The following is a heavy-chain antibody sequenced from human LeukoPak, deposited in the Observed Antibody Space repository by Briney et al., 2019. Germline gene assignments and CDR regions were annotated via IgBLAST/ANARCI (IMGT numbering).Heavy chain of an antibody. Sequence: EASVKVSCKTSGYIFTTYYMHWVRQAPGQGVEWMGVINPSDDTTAYAQKFQGRVTMARDTSTSTVHMELSSLISEDTAVYYCARHELGGTSPFDYWGQGTLVTVSS. V-gene: IGHV1-46*01. CDR2: INPSDDTT. CDR1: GYIFTTYY. D-gene: IGHD4-23*01. J-gene: IGHJ4*02. CDR3: ARHELGGTSPFDY.